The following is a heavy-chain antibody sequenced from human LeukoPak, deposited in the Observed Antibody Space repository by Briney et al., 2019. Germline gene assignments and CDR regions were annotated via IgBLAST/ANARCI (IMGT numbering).Heavy chain of an antibody. CDR1: GYTFTGYY. CDR3: ARDGEAVAGLGPIDY. Sequence: GASVKVSCKASGYTFTGYYMHWVRQAPGQGLEWMGWINPNSGGTNYAQKFQGRVTITRDTSASTAYMELSSLRSEDTAVYYCARDGEAVAGLGPIDYWGQGTLVTVSS. D-gene: IGHD6-19*01. J-gene: IGHJ4*02. V-gene: IGHV1-2*02. CDR2: INPNSGGT.